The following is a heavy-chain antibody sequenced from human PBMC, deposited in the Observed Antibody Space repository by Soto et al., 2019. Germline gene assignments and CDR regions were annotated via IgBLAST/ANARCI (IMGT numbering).Heavy chain of an antibody. CDR1: GGTFSSYA. CDR2: IIPIFGTA. D-gene: IGHD4-17*01. V-gene: IGHV1-69*13. Sequence: SVKVSCKASGGTFSSYATSWVRQAPGQGLEWMGGIIPIFGTANYAQKFQGRVTITADESTSTAYMELSSLRSEDTAVYYCARLSGDNNYYYYGMDVWGQGTKVTVSS. J-gene: IGHJ6*02. CDR3: ARLSGDNNYYYYGMDV.